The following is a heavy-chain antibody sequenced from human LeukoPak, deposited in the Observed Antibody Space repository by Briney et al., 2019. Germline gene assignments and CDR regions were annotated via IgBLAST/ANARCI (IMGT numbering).Heavy chain of an antibody. CDR2: IYYSGST. Sequence: SETLSLTCTVSGGSISSSSYYWGWIRQPPGKGLEWIGSIYYSGSTYYNPSLKSRVTISVDTSKNQFSLKLSSVTAADTAVYYCAAYCSSSSCYNKVATIGFSYWGQGTLVTVSS. V-gene: IGHV4-39*01. J-gene: IGHJ4*02. CDR1: GGSISSSSYY. CDR3: AAYCSSSSCYNKVATIGFSY. D-gene: IGHD2-2*02.